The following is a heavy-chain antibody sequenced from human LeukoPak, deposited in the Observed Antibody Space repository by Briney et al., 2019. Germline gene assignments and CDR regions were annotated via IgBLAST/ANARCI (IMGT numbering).Heavy chain of an antibody. D-gene: IGHD1-7*01. CDR3: ARATNWDYEPIKFDY. V-gene: IGHV4-34*01. Sequence: SETLSLTCAVYGGSFSGYYWSWIRQPPGKGLEWIGEINHSGSTDYNPSLKSRVTISIDKSKNHFSLKLTSVTAADTAIYYCARATNWDYEPIKFDYWGQGTLVIVSS. J-gene: IGHJ4*02. CDR2: INHSGST. CDR1: GGSFSGYY.